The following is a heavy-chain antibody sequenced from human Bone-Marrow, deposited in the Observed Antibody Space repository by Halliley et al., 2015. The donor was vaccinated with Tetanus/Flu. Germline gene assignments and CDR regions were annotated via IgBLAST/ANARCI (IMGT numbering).Heavy chain of an antibody. J-gene: IGHJ5*02. CDR2: IYYNGNT. D-gene: IGHD2-8*02. Sequence: TLSLTCTVSGGSVSSATYYCSWIPHPPGKGLEWIGYIYYNGNTNYNPSLKSRVTVSVDTSKNQFSLRLTSVTAAATAVYYCAIGYCTGTSSPLNYFAPGGQGTLVAVSS. V-gene: IGHV4-61*01. CDR3: AIGYCTGTSSPLNYFAP. CDR1: GGSVSSATYY.